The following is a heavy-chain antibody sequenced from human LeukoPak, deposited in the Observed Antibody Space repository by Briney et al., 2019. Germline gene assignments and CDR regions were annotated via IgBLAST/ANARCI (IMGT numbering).Heavy chain of an antibody. CDR1: GGSISSYY. CDR2: IYHSGST. D-gene: IGHD3-16*01. V-gene: IGHV4-59*12. Sequence: SETLSLTCTVSGGSISSYYWSWIRQPPGKGLEWIGYIYHSGSTYYNPSLKSRVTISVDRTKNQFSLKLSSVTAADTAVYYYARDSSLGQLWFGTWGQGTLVTVSS. CDR3: ARDSSLGQLWFGT. J-gene: IGHJ5*02.